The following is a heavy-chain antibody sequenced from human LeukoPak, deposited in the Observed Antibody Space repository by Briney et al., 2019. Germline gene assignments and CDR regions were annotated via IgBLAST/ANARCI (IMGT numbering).Heavy chain of an antibody. V-gene: IGHV2-70*11. CDR2: LDWDDDK. Sequence: SGPALVKPTQTLTLTCTFSGFSLSTSGMCVSWIRQPPGKALEWLARLDWDDDKYYSTSLKTRLTISKDTSKNQVVLTMTNMDPVDTATYYCARIYYYDSSGYYEFDYWGQGTLVTVSS. CDR1: GFSLSTSGMC. D-gene: IGHD3-22*01. CDR3: ARIYYYDSSGYYEFDY. J-gene: IGHJ4*02.